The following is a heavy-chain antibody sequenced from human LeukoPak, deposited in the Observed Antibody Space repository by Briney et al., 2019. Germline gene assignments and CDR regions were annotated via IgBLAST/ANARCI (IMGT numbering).Heavy chain of an antibody. CDR3: ARVYNRGSGYENWFDP. CDR2: ISAYNGNT. D-gene: IGHD3-3*01. Sequence: ASVKVSCKASGYTFTSYYMHWVRQAPGQGLEWMGWISAYNGNTNYAQKVQGRVTMTTDTSTSTAYMELRSLRSDDTAMYYCARVYNRGSGYENWFDPWGQGTLVTVSS. J-gene: IGHJ5*02. CDR1: GYTFTSYY. V-gene: IGHV1-18*04.